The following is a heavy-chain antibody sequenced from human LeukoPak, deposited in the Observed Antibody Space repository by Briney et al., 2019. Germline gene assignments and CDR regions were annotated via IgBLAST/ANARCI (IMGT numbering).Heavy chain of an antibody. CDR3: ARDTSAACTGWFDP. Sequence: PGRSLRLSCAASGFTFSSYAMHWVRQAPGKGLEWVAVISYDGSNKYYADSVKGRFTISRDNSKNTLYLQMNSLRAEDTAVYYWARDTSAACTGWFDPWGQGTLVTVSS. CDR2: ISYDGSNK. V-gene: IGHV3-30*01. D-gene: IGHD6-13*01. J-gene: IGHJ5*02. CDR1: GFTFSSYA.